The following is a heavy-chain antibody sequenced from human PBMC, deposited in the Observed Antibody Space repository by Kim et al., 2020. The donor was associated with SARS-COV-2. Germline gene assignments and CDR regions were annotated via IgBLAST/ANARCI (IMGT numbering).Heavy chain of an antibody. Sequence: ASVKVSCKASGYTFTSYGISWVRQAPGQGIEWMGWISAYNGNTNHAQKLQGRVTMTTDTSTSTAYMELRSLRSDDTAVYYCARKVAGKGRPYYYYYYGMDVWGQGTTVTVSS. CDR2: ISAYNGNT. CDR3: ARKVAGKGRPYYYYYYGMDV. CDR1: GYTFTSYG. V-gene: IGHV1-18*01. D-gene: IGHD6-19*01. J-gene: IGHJ6*02.